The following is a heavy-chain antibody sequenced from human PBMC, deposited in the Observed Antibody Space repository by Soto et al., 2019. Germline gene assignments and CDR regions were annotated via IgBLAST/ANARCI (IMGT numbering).Heavy chain of an antibody. V-gene: IGHV3-48*02. D-gene: IGHD2-15*01. Sequence: EVHLVESGGGSVQPGGSLRLSCAASGFTFNSYSMHWVRQAPGKGLEWVSYITGSSSAIYYADSVKGRFTISRDNAXXSFSLQMNSLRDEDTAVYYCARGYCNGGSCYPGIYWGQVTLVSVSS. CDR3: ARGYCNGGSCYPGIY. J-gene: IGHJ4*02. CDR2: ITGSSSAI. CDR1: GFTFNSYS.